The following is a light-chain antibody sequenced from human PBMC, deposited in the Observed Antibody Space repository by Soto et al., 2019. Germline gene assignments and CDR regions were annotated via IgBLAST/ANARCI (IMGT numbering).Light chain of an antibody. J-gene: IGKJ1*01. CDR3: QQYGSSGT. V-gene: IGKV3-20*01. CDR2: GAS. CDR1: QTVRNNY. Sequence: EFVLTQSPGTLSLSPGERATVSCRASQTVRNNYLAWYQQKPGLAPRLLIYGASNRATGIPDRFSGSGSGTDFTLTISRLEPEDFAVYYCQQYGSSGTFGQGTKVDIK.